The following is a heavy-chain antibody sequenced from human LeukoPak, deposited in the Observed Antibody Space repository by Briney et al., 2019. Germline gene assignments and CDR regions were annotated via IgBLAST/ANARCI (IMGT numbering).Heavy chain of an antibody. CDR2: INHSGST. CDR3: AVMVRGVIMANWFDP. J-gene: IGHJ5*02. CDR1: GGSFSGYY. D-gene: IGHD3-10*01. V-gene: IGHV4-34*01. Sequence: PSETLSLTCAVYGGSFSGYYRSWIRQPPGKGLEWIGEINHSGSTNYNPSLKSRVTISVDTSKNQFSLKLSSVTAADTAVYYCAVMVRGVIMANWFDPWGQGTLVTVSS.